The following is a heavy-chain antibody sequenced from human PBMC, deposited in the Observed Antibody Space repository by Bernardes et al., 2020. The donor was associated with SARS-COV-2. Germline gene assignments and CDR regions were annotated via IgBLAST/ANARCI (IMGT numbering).Heavy chain of an antibody. CDR2: TYYRSKWYN. D-gene: IGHD3-9*01. CDR3: ASAVLRYFDGIYYYGMDV. CDR1: GDSVSSNSAA. J-gene: IGHJ6*04. V-gene: IGHV6-1*01. Sequence: QTLSLTCAISGDSVSSNSAAWNWIRQSPSRGLEWLGRTYYRSKWYNDYAVSVKSRITINPDTSKNQFSLQLNSVTPEDTAVYYCASAVLRYFDGIYYYGMDVWGKGTTVTVSS.